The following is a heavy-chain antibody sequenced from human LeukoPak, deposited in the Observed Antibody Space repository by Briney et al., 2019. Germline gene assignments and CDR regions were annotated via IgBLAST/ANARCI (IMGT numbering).Heavy chain of an antibody. CDR2: IYYSGST. J-gene: IGHJ4*02. CDR3: ARDRVRGNSNPFFDY. Sequence: KSSETLSLTCTVSGGSVSSGTYYWSWIRQPPAKGLEWIGYIYYSGSTNYNPSLKSRVTISVDTSKNQFSLKLSSVTAADTAVYYCARDRVRGNSNPFFDYWGQGTLVTVSS. D-gene: IGHD4-11*01. CDR1: GGSVSSGTYY. V-gene: IGHV4-61*01.